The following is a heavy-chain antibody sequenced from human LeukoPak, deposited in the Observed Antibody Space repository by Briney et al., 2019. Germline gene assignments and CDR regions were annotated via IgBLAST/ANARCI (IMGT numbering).Heavy chain of an antibody. J-gene: IGHJ4*02. CDR2: INPNSGGT. D-gene: IGHD6-19*01. CDR1: GYTFTGYY. Sequence: GASVKVSCKASGYTFTGYYMHWVRQAPGQGLEWMGWINPNSGGTNYAQKFQGRVTMTRDTSISTAYMELSRLRSDDTAVYCCARETVAEQLVDYWGQGTLVTVSS. CDR3: ARETVAEQLVDY. V-gene: IGHV1-2*02.